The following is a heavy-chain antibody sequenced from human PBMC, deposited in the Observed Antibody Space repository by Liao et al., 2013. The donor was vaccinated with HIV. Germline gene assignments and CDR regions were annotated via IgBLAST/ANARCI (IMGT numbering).Heavy chain of an antibody. CDR1: GGSFSGYF. Sequence: QVQLQQWGAGLLKPSETLSLTCAVYGGSFSGYFWSWIRQPPGKGLEWIGEINHSGSTNYNPSLKSRVTISVDTSKNQFSLKLSSVTAADTAVYYCAGGNIRYHSSKATYYFYMDVWGKGTTVTVSS. CDR3: AGGNIRYHSSKATYYFYMDV. V-gene: IGHV4-34*01. CDR2: INHSGST. J-gene: IGHJ6*03. D-gene: IGHD6-13*01.